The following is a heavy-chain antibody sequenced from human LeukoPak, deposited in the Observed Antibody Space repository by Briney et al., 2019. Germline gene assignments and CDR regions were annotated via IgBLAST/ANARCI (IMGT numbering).Heavy chain of an antibody. V-gene: IGHV3-23*01. CDR3: AKAIKRYCSGGSCLNDFDY. CDR2: ISGSGDTT. Sequence: GGSLRLSCAASGFTFSSYAMSWVRQAPGKGLEWVSTISGSGDTTYYGDSVKGRFTISRDNSKNTLYLQMNSLRAEDTAVYYCAKAIKRYCSGGSCLNDFDYWGQGTLVTVSS. J-gene: IGHJ4*02. D-gene: IGHD2-15*01. CDR1: GFTFSSYA.